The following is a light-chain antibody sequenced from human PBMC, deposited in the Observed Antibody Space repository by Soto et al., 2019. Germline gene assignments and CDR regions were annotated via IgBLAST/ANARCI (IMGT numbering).Light chain of an antibody. J-gene: IGLJ1*01. CDR1: SSDIGAYNY. Sequence: QSVLTQSASVSGSPGQSITISCTGTSSDIGAYNYVSWYQQHPGKAPKVLIHDVSKRPSGVSSRFSGSKSGNTASLTISGLQAEDEADYYCSSYTTSSTPYVFGTGTKLTVL. V-gene: IGLV2-14*01. CDR2: DVS. CDR3: SSYTTSSTPYV.